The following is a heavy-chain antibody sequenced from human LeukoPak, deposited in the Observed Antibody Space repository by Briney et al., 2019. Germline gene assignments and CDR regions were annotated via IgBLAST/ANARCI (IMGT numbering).Heavy chain of an antibody. Sequence: ASMKVSCKASGYTFTGYYMHWVRQAPGQGLEWMGRINPNSGGTNYAQKFQGRVTMTRDTSISTAYMELSRLRSDDTAVYYCAAFDIVVVPAAIIDYYYYYMDVWGKETTVTVSS. J-gene: IGHJ6*03. D-gene: IGHD2-2*02. CDR3: AAFDIVVVPAAIIDYYYYYMDV. V-gene: IGHV1-2*06. CDR2: INPNSGGT. CDR1: GYTFTGYY.